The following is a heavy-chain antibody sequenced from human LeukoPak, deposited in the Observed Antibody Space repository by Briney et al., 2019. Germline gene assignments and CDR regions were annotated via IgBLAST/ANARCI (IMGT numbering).Heavy chain of an antibody. V-gene: IGHV1-18*01. CDR1: GYTFTSYG. CDR2: ISAYNGNT. Sequence: ASVKVSCKASGYTFTSYGISWVRQAPGQGLEWMGWISAYNGNTNYAQKLQGRVTMTTDTSTSTAYMELRSLRSDDTAVYYCARDPGAAADSHYYYYGMDVWGQGTTVTVSS. J-gene: IGHJ6*02. CDR3: ARDPGAAADSHYYYYGMDV. D-gene: IGHD6-13*01.